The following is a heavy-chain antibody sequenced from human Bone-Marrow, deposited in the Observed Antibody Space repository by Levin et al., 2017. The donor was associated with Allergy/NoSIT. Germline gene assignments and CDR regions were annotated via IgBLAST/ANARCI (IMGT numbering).Heavy chain of an antibody. CDR1: GGTFSSYA. Sequence: KISCKASGGTFSSYAISWVRQAPGQGLEWMGGIIPIFGTANYAQKFQGRVTITADESTSTAYMELSSLRSEDTAVYYCARSIPYYYYGMDVWGQGTTVTVSS. D-gene: IGHD2-2*02. V-gene: IGHV1-69*01. CDR3: ARSIPYYYYGMDV. CDR2: IIPIFGTA. J-gene: IGHJ6*02.